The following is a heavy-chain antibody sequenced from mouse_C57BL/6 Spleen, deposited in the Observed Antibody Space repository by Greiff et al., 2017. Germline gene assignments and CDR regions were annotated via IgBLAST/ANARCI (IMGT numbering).Heavy chain of an antibody. CDR3: ARCYYGSREDVDY. Sequence: VQLQQPGAELVRPGTSVKLSCKASGYTLTSYWMHWVKQRPGQGLEWIGVIDPSDSYTNYTQKFKGKATLTVDTSSSTAYMQLSSLTSEDSAVYYCARCYYGSREDVDYWGQGTLVTVSS. D-gene: IGHD1-1*01. CDR2: IDPSDSYT. V-gene: IGHV1-59*01. CDR1: GYTLTSYW. J-gene: IGHJ2*01.